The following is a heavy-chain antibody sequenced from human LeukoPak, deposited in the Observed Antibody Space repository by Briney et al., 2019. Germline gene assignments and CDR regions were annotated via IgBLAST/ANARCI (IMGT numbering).Heavy chain of an antibody. Sequence: ASVKVSCKASGYTFTGYYMHWVRQAPGQGLEWMGWINPNSGGTNYAQKFRGRVTMTRDTSISTAYMELSRLRSDDTAVYYCARASGGINWFDPWGQGTLVTVSS. J-gene: IGHJ5*02. CDR1: GYTFTGYY. CDR2: INPNSGGT. V-gene: IGHV1-2*02. CDR3: ARASGGINWFDP. D-gene: IGHD2-15*01.